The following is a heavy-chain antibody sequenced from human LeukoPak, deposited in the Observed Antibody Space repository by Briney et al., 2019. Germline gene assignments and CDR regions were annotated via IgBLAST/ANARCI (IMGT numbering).Heavy chain of an antibody. CDR2: ISGSGDNS. CDR3: AKDSPSAPVTSV. J-gene: IGHJ4*02. Sequence: QPGGSLRLSCTASGFIFSSYTMSWVRQAPGRGLEWVSTISGSGDNSYYADSVKGRFTISRDNSKNTLYLQMNSLRVEDTAVFYCAKDSPSAPVTSVWGQGALVTVSS. CDR1: GFIFSSYT. V-gene: IGHV3-23*01. D-gene: IGHD4-17*01.